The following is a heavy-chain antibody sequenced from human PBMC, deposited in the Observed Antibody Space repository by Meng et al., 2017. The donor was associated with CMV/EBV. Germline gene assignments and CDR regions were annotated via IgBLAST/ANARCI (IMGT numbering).Heavy chain of an antibody. CDR3: ARESPIGVDI. Sequence: GESLKISCAASGFTFSSYSMNWVRQAPGKGLEWVSYINSSSSTIYYADSVKGRFTISRDNAKNSLYLQMNSLRAEDTAVYYCARESPIGVDIWGQGTMVTVSS. CDR1: GFTFSSYS. V-gene: IGHV3-48*04. J-gene: IGHJ3*02. D-gene: IGHD2/OR15-2a*01. CDR2: INSSSSTI.